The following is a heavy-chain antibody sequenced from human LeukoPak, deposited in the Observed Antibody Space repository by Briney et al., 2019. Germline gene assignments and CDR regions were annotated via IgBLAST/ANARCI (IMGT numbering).Heavy chain of an antibody. CDR2: ISYDGSNK. D-gene: IGHD3-22*01. Sequence: PGGSLRLSCAASGFTFSSYAMHWVRQAPGKGLEWVAVISYDGSNKYYADSVKGRFTISRDNAKNSLFLEMSGLRGEDTAFYYCARATASDSSGVHLNWFDTWGQGTRVTVSS. J-gene: IGHJ5*02. V-gene: IGHV3-30*15. CDR1: GFTFSSYA. CDR3: ARATASDSSGVHLNWFDT.